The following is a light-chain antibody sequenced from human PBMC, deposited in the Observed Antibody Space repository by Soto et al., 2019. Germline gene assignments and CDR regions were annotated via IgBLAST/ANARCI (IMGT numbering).Light chain of an antibody. Sequence: QSVLTQPPSVSAAPGQTVTISCSGSSSNIGNSYVSWYQQLPGTAPKLLIYDNNNRPSGIPDRFSGSKSGTSATLGITGLQTGDEADYYCGTWDSSLSAVVFGGGTKLTVL. J-gene: IGLJ2*01. CDR1: SSNIGNSY. CDR3: GTWDSSLSAVV. V-gene: IGLV1-51*01. CDR2: DNN.